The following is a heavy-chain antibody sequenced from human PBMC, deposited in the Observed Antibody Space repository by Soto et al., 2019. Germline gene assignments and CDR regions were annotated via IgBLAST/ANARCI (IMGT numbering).Heavy chain of an antibody. J-gene: IGHJ6*02. V-gene: IGHV4-39*01. CDR3: ARRDGSYSNNYYYYGMDV. D-gene: IGHD1-26*01. Sequence: SETLSLTCTVSGGSISSSSYYWGWIRQPPGKGLEWIGSIYYSGSTYYNPSLKSRVTISVDTSKNQFSLKLSSVTAADTAVYYCARRDGSYSNNYYYYGMDVWGQGTTVTVSS. CDR1: GGSISSSSYY. CDR2: IYYSGST.